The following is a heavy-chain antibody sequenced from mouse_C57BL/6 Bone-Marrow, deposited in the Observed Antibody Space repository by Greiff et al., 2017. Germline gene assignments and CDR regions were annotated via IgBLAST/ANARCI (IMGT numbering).Heavy chain of an antibody. CDR1: GYTFTNYW. D-gene: IGHD1-1*01. J-gene: IGHJ1*03. V-gene: IGHV1-63*01. CDR3: ARYGGSSYWYFDV. CDR2: IYPGGGYT. Sequence: VHLVESGAELVRPGTSVKMSCKASGYTFTNYWIGWAKQRPGHGLEWIGDIYPGGGYTNYNEKFKGKATLTADKSSSTAYMQFSSLTSEDSAIYCCARYGGSSYWYFDVWGTGTTVTVSS.